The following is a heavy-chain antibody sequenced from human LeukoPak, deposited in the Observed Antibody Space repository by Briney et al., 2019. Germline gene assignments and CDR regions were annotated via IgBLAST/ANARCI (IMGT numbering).Heavy chain of an antibody. V-gene: IGHV3-23*01. J-gene: IGHJ4*02. Sequence: PGGSLRLSCAASGFTFSSYAMSWVRQAPGKGLEWVSAISGSGGSTYYADSVKGRFTISRDNSKNTLYLQMNSLRAEDRAVYYCAKGNPIVVVPAAIMNYWGQGTLVTVSS. CDR3: AKGNPIVVVPAAIMNY. CDR1: GFTFSSYA. CDR2: ISGSGGST. D-gene: IGHD2-2*02.